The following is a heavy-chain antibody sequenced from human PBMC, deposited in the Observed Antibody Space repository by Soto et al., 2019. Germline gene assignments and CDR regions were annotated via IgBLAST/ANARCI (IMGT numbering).Heavy chain of an antibody. J-gene: IGHJ4*02. CDR1: GFAFSSYS. Sequence: EVQLLESGGGLVQPGGSLRLSCAASGFAFSSYSMTWVRQAPGKGLDWVSTVSDSGGGTYYADSVRGRFTISRDNSKSTRYLQISSLRAEDTAVYYCAKSAAAGTLYYFDSWGQGTLVTVSS. V-gene: IGHV3-23*01. CDR2: VSDSGGGT. CDR3: AKSAAAGTLYYFDS. D-gene: IGHD6-13*01.